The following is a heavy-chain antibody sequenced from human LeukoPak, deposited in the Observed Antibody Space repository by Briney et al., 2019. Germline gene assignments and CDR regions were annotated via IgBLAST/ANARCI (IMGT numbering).Heavy chain of an antibody. J-gene: IGHJ4*02. CDR2: IYYSGST. D-gene: IGHD2-2*02. CDR3: ARHLGYCSSTSCYTQYYFDY. V-gene: IGHV4-59*08. CDR1: GGSISSYY. Sequence: PSETLSLTCAVSGGSISSYYWSWIRQPPGKGLEWIGYIYYSGSTNYNPSLKSRVTISVDTSKNQFSLKLSSVTAADTAVYYCARHLGYCSSTSCYTQYYFDYWGQGTLVTVSS.